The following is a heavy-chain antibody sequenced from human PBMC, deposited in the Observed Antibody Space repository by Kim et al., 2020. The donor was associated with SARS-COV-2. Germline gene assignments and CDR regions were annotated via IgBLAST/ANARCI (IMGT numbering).Heavy chain of an antibody. CDR3: ARRRPAANPHYFEY. CDR2: IFYSGNT. D-gene: IGHD6-25*01. V-gene: IGHV4-39*01. CDR1: GGSFSCGDCF. Sequence: SETLSLTCTVSGGSFSCGDCFWAWIRQPPGKGLEWIGTIFYSGNTYHNPSLKSRIAIPVDTSKKQFSQWLSSVTAADTAIYYCARRRPAANPHYFEYCG. J-gene: IGHJ4*01.